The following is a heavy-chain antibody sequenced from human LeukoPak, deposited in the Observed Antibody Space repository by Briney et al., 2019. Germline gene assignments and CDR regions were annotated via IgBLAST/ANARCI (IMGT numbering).Heavy chain of an antibody. CDR2: FNSDGRST. V-gene: IGHV3-74*01. J-gene: IGHJ6*02. CDR3: ARPPAVAGTDYYYGMDV. D-gene: IGHD6-19*01. CDR1: GFTFSTYW. Sequence: GGSLRLSCAASGFTFSTYWMHWVRQAPGKGLVWVSRFNSDGRSTYYADSVKGRFTISRDNAKNTLYLQMNSLRAEDTAVYYCARPPAVAGTDYYYGMDVWGQGTTVTVSS.